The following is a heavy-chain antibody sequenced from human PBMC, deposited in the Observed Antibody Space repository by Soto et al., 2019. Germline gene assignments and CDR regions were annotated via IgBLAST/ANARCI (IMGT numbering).Heavy chain of an antibody. CDR2: ISTSGSST. J-gene: IGHJ4*02. CDR1: GFSFSDYY. D-gene: IGHD6-19*01. V-gene: IGHV3-11*04. Sequence: SGGSLRLSCAASGFSFSDYYMSWIRQAPGKGLEWVSLISTSGSSTDYADSVKGRFTISRDNSKNSLSLQMNSLRAEDTAVYYCAKGLQWLGYFDYWGQGTLVTVSS. CDR3: AKGLQWLGYFDY.